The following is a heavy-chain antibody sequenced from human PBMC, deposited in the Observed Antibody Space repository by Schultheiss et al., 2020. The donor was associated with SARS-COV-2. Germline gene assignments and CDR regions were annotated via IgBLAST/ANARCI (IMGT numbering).Heavy chain of an antibody. D-gene: IGHD6-19*01. CDR1: GFTFGDYA. Sequence: GGSLRLSCTASGFTFGDYAMSWVRQAPGKGLEWVGFIRSKAYGGTTEYAASVKGRFTISRDDSKSIAYLQMNSLKTEDTAVYYCTRDGSDRYYYYGMDVWGQGTTVTVSS. J-gene: IGHJ6*02. CDR2: IRSKAYGGTT. V-gene: IGHV3-49*04. CDR3: TRDGSDRYYYYGMDV.